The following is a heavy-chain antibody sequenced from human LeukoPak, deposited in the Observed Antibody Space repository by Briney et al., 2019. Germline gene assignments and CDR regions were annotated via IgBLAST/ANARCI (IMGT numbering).Heavy chain of an antibody. D-gene: IGHD3-10*02. V-gene: IGHV4-4*09. Sequence: SETLSLTCAVSGGSINNWYWSWIRQPPGKGLEWIGSISTSGSTNYNPSLKSRVIISVDTSKNQFSLKLSSVTAADTAVYFCATNPMLGGGYFFYYMDVWGKGTTVTVSS. CDR1: GGSINNWY. CDR2: ISTSGST. CDR3: ATNPMLGGGYFFYYMDV. J-gene: IGHJ6*03.